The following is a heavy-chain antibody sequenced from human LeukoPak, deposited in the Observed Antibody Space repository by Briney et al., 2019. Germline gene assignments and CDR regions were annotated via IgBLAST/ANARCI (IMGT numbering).Heavy chain of an antibody. D-gene: IGHD3-3*01. CDR3: AKFTADFWSTSDRDYYYYYMDV. CDR2: ISGSGGST. J-gene: IGHJ6*03. V-gene: IGHV3-23*01. CDR1: GFTFSSYA. Sequence: GGSLRLSCAASGFTFSSYAMSWVRQAPGKGLEWVSAISGSGGSTYYADSVKGRFTISRDNSKNTLYLQMNSLRAEDTAVYYCAKFTADFWSTSDRDYYYYYMDVWGKGTTVTVSS.